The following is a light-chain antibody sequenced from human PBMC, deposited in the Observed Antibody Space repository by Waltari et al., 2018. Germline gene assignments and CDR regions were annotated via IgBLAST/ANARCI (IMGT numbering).Light chain of an antibody. CDR3: LLYMGSGIWV. CDR1: YGSLPSTSY. Sequence: QIVVTQAPSLSVSPGGTVTLTCPLSYGSLPSTSYASWYQQTPGQPPRTLVYKASSRSPGVPDRFSGSILGNKAALTITGAQADDESDYYCLLYMGSGIWVFGGGTKLTVL. J-gene: IGLJ3*02. CDR2: KAS. V-gene: IGLV8-61*01.